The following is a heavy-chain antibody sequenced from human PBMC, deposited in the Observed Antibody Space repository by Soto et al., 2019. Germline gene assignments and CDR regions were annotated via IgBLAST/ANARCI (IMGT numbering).Heavy chain of an antibody. Sequence: EVQLLESGGGLVQPGGSLRLSCAASEFTFSNYAMSWVRQAPGKGLEWVSAISYGGGTTYYADSVKGRFTISRANSKNTRYLQMNSLRAEDTAIYYCAKNPGYYYDSTGYPFDYWGQGTLVTVSS. J-gene: IGHJ4*02. D-gene: IGHD3-22*01. V-gene: IGHV3-23*01. CDR2: ISYGGGTT. CDR1: EFTFSNYA. CDR3: AKNPGYYYDSTGYPFDY.